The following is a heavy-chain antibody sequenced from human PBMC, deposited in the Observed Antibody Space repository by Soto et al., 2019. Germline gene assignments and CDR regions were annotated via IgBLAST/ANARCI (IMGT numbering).Heavy chain of an antibody. CDR2: INAGNGNT. J-gene: IGHJ3*02. CDR1: GYTFTSYA. Sequence: ASVKVSCKASGYTFTSYAMHWVRQAPGQRLEWMGWINAGNGNTKYSQKFQGRVTITRDTSASTAYMELSSLRSEDTAVYYCARWPTRPRAFDIWGQGTMVTVSS. V-gene: IGHV1-3*01. CDR3: ARWPTRPRAFDI.